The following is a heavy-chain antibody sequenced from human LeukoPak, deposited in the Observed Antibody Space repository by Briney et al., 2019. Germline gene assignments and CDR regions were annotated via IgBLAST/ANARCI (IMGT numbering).Heavy chain of an antibody. Sequence: SQTLSLTCTVSGGSISSGDYYWSWIRQPPGKGLEWIGYIYYSGSTYYNPSLKSRVTISVDTSKNQFSLKLSSVTAADTAVYYCARDPYCSGGSYYSRGHDAFDIWGQGTMVTVSS. J-gene: IGHJ3*02. D-gene: IGHD2-15*01. V-gene: IGHV4-30-4*08. CDR2: IYYSGST. CDR3: ARDPYCSGGSYYSRGHDAFDI. CDR1: GGSISSGDYY.